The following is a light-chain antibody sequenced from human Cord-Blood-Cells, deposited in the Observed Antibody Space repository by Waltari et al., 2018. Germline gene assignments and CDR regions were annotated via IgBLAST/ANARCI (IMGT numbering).Light chain of an antibody. CDR2: EVS. Sequence: QSALTKTPSPFGPPGQSVTISCTGTSSEVGGFNNVSWYQHHPGKDPTLLIYEVSEPTSGVLEHFSGYNACNTASMTVSGLQAEDEADYYCSAYAGSNNLVFGGGTKLTVL. J-gene: IGLJ2*01. CDR1: SSEVGGFNN. CDR3: SAYAGSNNLV. V-gene: IGLV2-8*01.